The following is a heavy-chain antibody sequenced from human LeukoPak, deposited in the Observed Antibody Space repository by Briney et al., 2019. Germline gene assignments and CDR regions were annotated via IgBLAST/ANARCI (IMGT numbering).Heavy chain of an antibody. D-gene: IGHD3-3*01. Sequence: ASVKVSCKASGYTFTSYGISWVRQAPGQGLEWMGWISAYNGNTNYAQTLQSRVTMTTDTSTSTAYMELRSPRSDDTAVYYCATIGGSEKHTQNDFWSGYYNSWGQGTLVTVSS. CDR3: ATIGGSEKHTQNDFWSGYYNS. J-gene: IGHJ4*02. V-gene: IGHV1-18*01. CDR1: GYTFTSYG. CDR2: ISAYNGNT.